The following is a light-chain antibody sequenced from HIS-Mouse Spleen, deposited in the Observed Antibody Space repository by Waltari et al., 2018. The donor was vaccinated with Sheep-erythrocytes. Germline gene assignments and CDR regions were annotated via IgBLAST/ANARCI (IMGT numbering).Light chain of an antibody. Sequence: QSVLTQPPSASGTPGQRVTLSCSGRSSNIGSNTVNWSQQLPGTAPKLLIYSNNQRPSGVPDRFSGSKSGTSASLAISGLQSEDEADYYCAAWDDSLNGYVFGTGTKVTVL. V-gene: IGLV1-44*01. CDR1: SSNIGSNT. CDR3: AAWDDSLNGYV. CDR2: SNN. J-gene: IGLJ1*01.